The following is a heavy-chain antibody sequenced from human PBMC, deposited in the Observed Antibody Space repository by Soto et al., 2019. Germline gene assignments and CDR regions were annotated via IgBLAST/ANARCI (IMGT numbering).Heavy chain of an antibody. J-gene: IGHJ4*02. V-gene: IGHV1-18*01. CDR2: ISAYNGNT. CDR3: AREPNYFDY. CDR1: GYTFTSYG. Sequence: ASVKVSCKASGYTFTSYGISWVRQPPGQGLEWMGWISAYNGNTKYAQKLQGRVTMTTDTSTSTADMELRSLRSDDTAVYYCAREPNYFDYWGQGTLVTVSS.